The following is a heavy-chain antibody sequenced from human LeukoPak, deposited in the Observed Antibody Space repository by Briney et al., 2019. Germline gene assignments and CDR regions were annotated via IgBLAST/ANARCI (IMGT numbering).Heavy chain of an antibody. CDR3: AENLNSNHPQVFLNWFDP. CDR1: GGSISSYY. J-gene: IGHJ5*02. Sequence: SETLSLTCTVSGGSISSYYWSWIRQPPGKGLEWIGYIYYSGSTNYNPSLKSRVTISVDTSKNQFSLKLSSVTAADTAVYYCAENLNSNHPQVFLNWFDPWGQGTLVTVSS. CDR2: IYYSGST. V-gene: IGHV4-59*08. D-gene: IGHD4-11*01.